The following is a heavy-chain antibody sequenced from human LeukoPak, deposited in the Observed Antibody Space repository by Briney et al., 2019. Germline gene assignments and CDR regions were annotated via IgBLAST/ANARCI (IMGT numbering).Heavy chain of an antibody. J-gene: IGHJ4*02. CDR1: GFTFSSYS. Sequence: GGSLRLSCAASGFTFSSYSMNWVRQAPGKGLEWVSYISSSSSTIYYADSVKGRFTISRDNAKNSLYLQMNSLRDEDTAVYYCARDTDYYYDSRGYGYWGQGTLVTVSS. CDR2: ISSSSSTI. V-gene: IGHV3-48*02. D-gene: IGHD3-22*01. CDR3: ARDTDYYYDSRGYGY.